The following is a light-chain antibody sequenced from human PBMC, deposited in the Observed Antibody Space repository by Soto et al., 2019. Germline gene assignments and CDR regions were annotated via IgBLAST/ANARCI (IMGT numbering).Light chain of an antibody. Sequence: SYELTQISSVSVAPGQTARISCGGNNIGSKSVHWYQQKPGQAPVVVVYDDSDRPSGIPERFSGSNSGNTANLTISRVEAGDEAVYYCQVWDDNSDHHVFGTGTKLTVL. CDR3: QVWDDNSDHHV. V-gene: IGLV3-21*02. CDR1: NIGSKS. J-gene: IGLJ1*01. CDR2: DDS.